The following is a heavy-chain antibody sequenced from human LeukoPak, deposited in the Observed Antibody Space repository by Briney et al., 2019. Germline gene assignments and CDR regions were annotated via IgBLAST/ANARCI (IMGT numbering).Heavy chain of an antibody. Sequence: ASVTVSCASSGYTFTSYYIHWVRQAPGQGLEWMGWINPNSGATTSAQKFHDTLTMTRDTSINTAYMVLRWLSSVDRAVYLCARVSGLPDSNGVHYFDYWGQGTLVTVSS. CDR2: INPNSGAT. J-gene: IGHJ4*02. V-gene: IGHV1-2*02. D-gene: IGHD3-22*01. CDR3: ARVSGLPDSNGVHYFDY. CDR1: GYTFTSYY.